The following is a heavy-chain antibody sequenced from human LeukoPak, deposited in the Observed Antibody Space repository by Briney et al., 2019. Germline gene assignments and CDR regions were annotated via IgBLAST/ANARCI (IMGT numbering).Heavy chain of an antibody. CDR3: ARVSEWSTPFDY. J-gene: IGHJ4*02. CDR1: GYSISSGYY. V-gene: IGHV4-38-2*02. CDR2: IYHSGST. D-gene: IGHD3-3*01. Sequence: SETLSLTCTVSGYSISSGYYWGWIRQPPGKGLEWIGSIYHSGSTHYNPSLKSRVTISVDTSKNQFSLKLSSVTAADTAVYYCARVSEWSTPFDYWGQGTLVTVSS.